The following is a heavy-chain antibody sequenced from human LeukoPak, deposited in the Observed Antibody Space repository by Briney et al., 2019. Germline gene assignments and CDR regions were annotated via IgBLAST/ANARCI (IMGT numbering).Heavy chain of an antibody. D-gene: IGHD6-19*01. CDR1: GGTFSSYA. V-gene: IGHV1-69*13. CDR2: IIPIFGTA. CDR3: ARGEDGWYYSFDY. Sequence: SVKVSCKASGGTFSSYAISWVRQAPGQGLEWMGGIIPIFGTANYAQKFQGRVTITADESTSTAYMELSSLRSEDTAVYYCARGEDGWYYSFDYWGQGTLVTVSS. J-gene: IGHJ4*02.